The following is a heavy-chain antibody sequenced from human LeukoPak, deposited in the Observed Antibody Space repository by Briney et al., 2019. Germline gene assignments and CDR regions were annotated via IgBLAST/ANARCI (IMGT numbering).Heavy chain of an antibody. CDR2: IIPILGIA. Sequence: ASVKVSCKASGYTFTGYYMHWVRQAPGQGLEWMGRIIPILGIANYAQKFQGRVTITADKSTSTAYMELSSLRSEDTAVYYCARDEIEGLFDYWGQGTLVTVSS. CDR1: GYTFTGYY. V-gene: IGHV1-69*04. CDR3: ARDEIEGLFDY. J-gene: IGHJ4*02.